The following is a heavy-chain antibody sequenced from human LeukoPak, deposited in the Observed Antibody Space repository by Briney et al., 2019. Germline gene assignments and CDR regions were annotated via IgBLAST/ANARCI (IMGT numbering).Heavy chain of an antibody. J-gene: IGHJ4*02. V-gene: IGHV4-34*01. D-gene: IGHD3-16*01. Sequence: PSETLSLTCAVYGGSFSGYYWSLIRQPPGKGLEWIGEINHSGSTNYNPSLKSRVTISVDTSKNQFSLKLSSVTAADTAVYYCARGRIMITFGGVIFDYWGQGTLVTVSS. CDR3: ARGRIMITFGGVIFDY. CDR2: INHSGST. CDR1: GGSFSGYY.